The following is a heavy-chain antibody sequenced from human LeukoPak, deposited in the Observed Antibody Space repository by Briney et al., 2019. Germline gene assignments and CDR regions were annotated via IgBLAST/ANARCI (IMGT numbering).Heavy chain of an antibody. J-gene: IGHJ4*02. Sequence: GASVKVSCKASGYTFTNYGISWVRQAPGQGLEWMGWISAYNGNTNYAQKLQGRVTMTTDTSTSTAYMELRSLTSDDTAVYYCARVGAYCTSTSCLDYWSQGTLVTVSS. CDR3: ARVGAYCTSTSCLDY. CDR1: GYTFTNYG. V-gene: IGHV1-18*01. D-gene: IGHD2-2*01. CDR2: ISAYNGNT.